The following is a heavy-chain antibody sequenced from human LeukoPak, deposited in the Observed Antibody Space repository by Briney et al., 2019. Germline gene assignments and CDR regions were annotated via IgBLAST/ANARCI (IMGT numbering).Heavy chain of an antibody. J-gene: IGHJ4*02. Sequence: PSETLSLTCTVSGGSISSYYWSWIRQPPGKGLEWIGYISFSGSTDYNPSLKSRVTISLDTSKNQFSLRLSSVTAADTAVYYCARGLNDIVVVPAAASGDFDYWGQGTLVTVSS. CDR3: ARGLNDIVVVPAAASGDFDY. CDR1: GGSISSYY. D-gene: IGHD2-2*01. V-gene: IGHV4-59*12. CDR2: ISFSGST.